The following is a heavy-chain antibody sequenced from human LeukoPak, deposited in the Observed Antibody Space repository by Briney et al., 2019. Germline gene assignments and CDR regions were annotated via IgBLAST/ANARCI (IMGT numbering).Heavy chain of an antibody. V-gene: IGHV1-18*01. D-gene: IGHD3-16*02. CDR1: GYTFTDNG. CDR2: ISANSGKT. CDR3: ARDKNYRFDY. Sequence: ASVKASCKASGYTFTDNGISWVRQAPGEGLEWMGWISANSGKTNYAQRFQGRVTMTRETSSSTVYMELRSLRSDDTAVYFCARDKNYRFDYWGKGTLVSVTS. J-gene: IGHJ4*02.